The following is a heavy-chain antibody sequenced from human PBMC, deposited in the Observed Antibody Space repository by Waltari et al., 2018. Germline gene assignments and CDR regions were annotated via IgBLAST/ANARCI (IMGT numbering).Heavy chain of an antibody. Sequence: EVHLVESGGGEVQPGGSLRRSCAASGFIFADYAMHWVRQAPGKGLEWLSVISGDGSKTYFSDSVSGRFTVSRDNTKNSLYLQVDSLKTEDTGLYYFAKDADNNTSLGPIEYWGQGTLLTVSS. CDR3: AKDADNNTSLGPIEY. CDR1: GFIFADYA. J-gene: IGHJ4*02. CDR2: ISGDGSKT. V-gene: IGHV3-43*02. D-gene: IGHD5-18*01.